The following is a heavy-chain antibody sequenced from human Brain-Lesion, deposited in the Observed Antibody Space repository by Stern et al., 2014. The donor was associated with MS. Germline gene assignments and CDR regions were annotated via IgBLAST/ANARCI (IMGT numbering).Heavy chain of an antibody. CDR1: GYTFTNYW. CDR3: ARRPAAGRKSFDS. D-gene: IGHD6-13*01. Sequence: VQLVQSGPEVIKSGESLKISCQASGYTFTNYWISWVRQVPGKGLEWMGRIDRSDSYTDYGPSFQGLLTISVDKSINTTYLQWSSLKASDTAIYYCARRPAAGRKSFDSWGQGTLVTVSS. CDR2: IDRSDSYT. J-gene: IGHJ4*02. V-gene: IGHV5-10-1*03.